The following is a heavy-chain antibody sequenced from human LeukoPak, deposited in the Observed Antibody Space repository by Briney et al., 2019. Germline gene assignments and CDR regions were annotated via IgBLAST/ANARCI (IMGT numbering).Heavy chain of an antibody. CDR1: GGSISGYY. J-gene: IGHJ4*02. D-gene: IGHD6-13*01. CDR2: IYYSGRT. Sequence: SETLSLTCTVSGGSISGYYWSWIRQPPGKGLEWIGYIYYSGRTNYNPSLKSRVTISVDTSKNQFSLKLNSVTAADTAVYYCARGYSDNWYIYWGQGTLVTVSS. CDR3: ARGYSDNWYIY. V-gene: IGHV4-59*08.